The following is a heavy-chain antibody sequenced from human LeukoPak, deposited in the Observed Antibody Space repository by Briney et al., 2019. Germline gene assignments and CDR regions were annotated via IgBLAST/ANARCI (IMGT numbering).Heavy chain of an antibody. J-gene: IGHJ4*02. CDR3: ARAGWLRLKNYFDY. CDR2: IYTSGST. V-gene: IGHV4-61*02. CDR1: GGSISSGNYY. Sequence: PSETLSLTCTVSGGSISSGNYYWSWIRQPAGKGLEWIGRIYTSGSTNYNPSLKSRVTISVDTSKNQFSLKLSSVTAADTAVYYCARAGWLRLKNYFDYWGQGTLVTVSS. D-gene: IGHD5-12*01.